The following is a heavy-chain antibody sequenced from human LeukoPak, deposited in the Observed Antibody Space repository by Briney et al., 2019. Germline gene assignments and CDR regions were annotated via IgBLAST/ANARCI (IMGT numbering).Heavy chain of an antibody. J-gene: IGHJ4*02. V-gene: IGHV3-23*01. CDR1: GFTFSSYA. CDR3: AKDQIYSYGFDY. CDR2: ISGSGGST. Sequence: GGSLRLSCAASGFTFSSYAMSWVRQAPGKGLEWVSAISGSGGSTYYADSVKGRFTISRDNSNNTLYLQMNSLRAEDTAVYYCAKDQIYSYGFDYWGQGTLITVSS. D-gene: IGHD5-18*01.